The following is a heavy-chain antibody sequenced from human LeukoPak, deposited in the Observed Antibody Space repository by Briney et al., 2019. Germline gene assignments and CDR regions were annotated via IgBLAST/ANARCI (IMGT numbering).Heavy chain of an antibody. J-gene: IGHJ6*02. CDR1: GYSISSGYY. Sequence: SETLPLTCTVSGYSISSGYYWGWIRQPPGKGLEWIGSIYYSGSTNYNPSLKSRVTISVDKSKNQFSLKLSSVTAADTAVYYCARGLVATIDYYYGMDVWGQGTTVTVSS. CDR3: ARGLVATIDYYYGMDV. D-gene: IGHD5-12*01. V-gene: IGHV4-38-2*02. CDR2: IYYSGST.